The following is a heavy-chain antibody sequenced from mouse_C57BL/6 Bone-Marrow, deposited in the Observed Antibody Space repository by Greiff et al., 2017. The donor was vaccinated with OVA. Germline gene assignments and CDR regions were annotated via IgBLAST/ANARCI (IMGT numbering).Heavy chain of an antibody. D-gene: IGHD1-1*01. Sequence: VKLQESGPGLVQPSQSLSITCTVSGFSLTSYGVHWVRQSPGKGLEWLGVIWRGGSTDYNAAFMSRLSITKDNSKSQVFFKMNSLQADDTAIYYCAKNGDYGSGDVWGTGTTVTVSS. CDR2: IWRGGST. V-gene: IGHV2-5*01. CDR1: GFSLTSYG. J-gene: IGHJ1*03. CDR3: AKNGDYGSGDV.